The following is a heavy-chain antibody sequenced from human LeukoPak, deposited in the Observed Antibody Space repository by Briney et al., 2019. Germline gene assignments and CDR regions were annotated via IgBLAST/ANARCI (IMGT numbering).Heavy chain of an antibody. CDR1: GYTFTTYG. D-gene: IGHD3-10*01. V-gene: IGHV1-18*01. CDR2: ISTYDDNI. CDR3: ARLWFGELFREFWFDP. Sequence: GASVKVSCKASGYTFTTYGLSWVRQAPGQGLEWLGWISTYDDNIKYAQSLQGRLTLTIDTSTSTAYMELRSLRSDDTAVYYCARLWFGELFREFWFDPWGQGTLVTVSS. J-gene: IGHJ5*02.